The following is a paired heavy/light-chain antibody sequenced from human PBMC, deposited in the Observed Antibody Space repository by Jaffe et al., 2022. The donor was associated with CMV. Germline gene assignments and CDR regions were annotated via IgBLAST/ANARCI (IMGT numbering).Light chain of an antibody. CDR1: QSLVHSDGNTY. CDR2: KIS. J-gene: IGKJ1*01. CDR3: MQATQFPV. V-gene: IGKV2-24*01. Sequence: DIVMTQTPLSSPVTLGQPASISCRSSQSLVHSDGNTYLSWLQQRPGQPPRLLIYKISNRFSGVPDRFSGSGAGTDFTLKISRVEAEDVGVYYCMQATQFPVFGQGTKVEIK.
Heavy chain of an antibody. D-gene: IGHD3-3*01. Sequence: QVTLKESGPVLVKPTETLTLTCTVSGFSLSNARMGVSWIRQPPGKALEWLAHIFSNDEKSYSTSLKSRLTISKDTSKSQVVLTMTNMDPVDTATYYCARILDFWSGYYSWFDPWGQGTLVTVSS. CDR2: IFSNDEK. CDR1: GFSLSNARMG. J-gene: IGHJ5*02. CDR3: ARILDFWSGYYSWFDP. V-gene: IGHV2-26*01.